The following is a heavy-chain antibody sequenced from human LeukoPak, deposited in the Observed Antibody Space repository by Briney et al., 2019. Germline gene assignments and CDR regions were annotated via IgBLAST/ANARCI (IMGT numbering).Heavy chain of an antibody. CDR1: GFTFSSYS. CDR2: ISSSSSYI. Sequence: SGGSLRLSCAASGFTFSSYSMNWVRQAPGKGLEWVSSISSSSSYIYYADSVKGRFTISRDNAKNSLYLQMNSLRAEDTAVYYCARENIAVAGREYYFDYWGQGTLVAVSS. V-gene: IGHV3-21*01. J-gene: IGHJ4*02. D-gene: IGHD6-19*01. CDR3: ARENIAVAGREYYFDY.